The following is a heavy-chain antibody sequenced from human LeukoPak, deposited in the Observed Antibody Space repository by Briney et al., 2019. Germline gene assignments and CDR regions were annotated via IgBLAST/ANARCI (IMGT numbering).Heavy chain of an antibody. CDR1: GESFSGYY. CDR3: TRCRQEISMIIVVMTAVSYYLDA. J-gene: IGHJ6*03. V-gene: IGHV4-34*01. D-gene: IGHD3-22*01. CDR2: INPGGST. Sequence: SETLSLTCAVYGESFSGYYWTWIRQSPGKGLEWIGEINPGGSTYFNPSLKSRLTISRDTSKNQFSLRLRSVTAADTGIYYCTRCRQEISMIIVVMTAVSYYLDAWGKGTTVTVS.